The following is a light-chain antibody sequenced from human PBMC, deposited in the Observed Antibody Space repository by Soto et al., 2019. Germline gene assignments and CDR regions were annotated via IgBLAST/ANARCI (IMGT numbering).Light chain of an antibody. CDR1: QSVSNNS. J-gene: IGKJ4*01. CDR2: DAS. CDR3: QPYGSSPS. Sequence: IVLTRAPATLSFSPGERPTLFFEASQSVSNNSVAWYQQTPGLAPRLLIYDASSRPAGISHRFSGSGSGTDFTLTITRLAPGAFPVYYCQPYGSSPSFGEGTKVDIK. V-gene: IGKV3D-20*01.